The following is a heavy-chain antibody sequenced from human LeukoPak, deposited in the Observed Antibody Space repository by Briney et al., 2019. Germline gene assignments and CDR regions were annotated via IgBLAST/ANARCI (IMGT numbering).Heavy chain of an antibody. CDR2: ISGSTSTT. D-gene: IGHD6-19*01. Sequence: LTGGSLRLSCAASGFTFSSYAMSWVRQAPGKGLEWVSSISGSTSTTYYADSVRGRFTISRDNSKNTLSLQMNSLRAEDTAVYYCAKLSNSSGWTYHYAMDVWGQGTTVTVSS. V-gene: IGHV3-23*01. CDR3: AKLSNSSGWTYHYAMDV. CDR1: GFTFSSYA. J-gene: IGHJ6*02.